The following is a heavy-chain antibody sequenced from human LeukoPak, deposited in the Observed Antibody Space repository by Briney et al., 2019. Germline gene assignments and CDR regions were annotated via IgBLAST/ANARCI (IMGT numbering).Heavy chain of an antibody. V-gene: IGHV4-59*01. CDR1: GGSISSYY. J-gene: IGHJ4*02. D-gene: IGHD1-1*01. Sequence: PSETLSLTCTVSGGSISSYYWSWIRQPPGKGLEWIGYIYYSGSTNYNPSLKSRVTISVDTSKNQFSLKLSSVTAADTAVYYCARGTSPLEGVYYWGQGTLVTVSS. CDR3: ARGTSPLEGVYY. CDR2: IYYSGST.